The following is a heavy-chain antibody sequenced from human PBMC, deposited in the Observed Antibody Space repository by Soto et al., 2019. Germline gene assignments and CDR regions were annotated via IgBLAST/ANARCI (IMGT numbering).Heavy chain of an antibody. J-gene: IGHJ5*02. CDR3: ARFYCSGGSCYSNWFDP. D-gene: IGHD2-15*01. V-gene: IGHV1-69*13. CDR2: IIPIFGTA. CDR1: GGSFSSYA. Sequence: ASVKVSCEACGGSFSSYAISWVRQAPRQGLEWMGGIIPIFGTANYAQKFQGRVTITADESTSTAYMELSSLRSEDTAVYYCARFYCSGGSCYSNWFDPWGQGTLVTVSS.